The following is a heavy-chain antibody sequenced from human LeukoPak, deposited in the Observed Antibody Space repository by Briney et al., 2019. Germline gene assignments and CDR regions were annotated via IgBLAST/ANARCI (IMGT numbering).Heavy chain of an antibody. J-gene: IGHJ3*02. CDR1: GGSISSYY. V-gene: IGHV4-59*08. Sequence: PSETLSLTCTVSGGSISSYYWSWIRQPPGKGLEWIGYIYYSGSTNYNPSLKSRVTISVDTSKNQFSLKLSSVTAADTAVYYCARQDSSADDAFDIWGQGTMVTVSS. CDR3: ARQDSSADDAFDI. D-gene: IGHD3-22*01. CDR2: IYYSGST.